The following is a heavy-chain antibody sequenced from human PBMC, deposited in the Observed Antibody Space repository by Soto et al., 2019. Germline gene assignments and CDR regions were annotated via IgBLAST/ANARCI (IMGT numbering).Heavy chain of an antibody. Sequence: ASETLSLTCTVSGDSISSGGYSWNWIRQPPGKGLEWIGYIYQSGGASYNPSLKSRVTMSVDGSKNHFSLQLNSVTAADTAVYYCARGRLLPAVNFDHWGQGTLVTVSS. CDR2: IYQSGGA. CDR1: GDSISSGGYS. CDR3: ARGRLLPAVNFDH. J-gene: IGHJ4*02. D-gene: IGHD2-2*01. V-gene: IGHV4-30-2*01.